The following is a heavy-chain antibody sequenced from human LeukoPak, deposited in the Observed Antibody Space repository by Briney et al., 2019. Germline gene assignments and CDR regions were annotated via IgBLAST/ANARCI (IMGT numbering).Heavy chain of an antibody. CDR3: ARDPSLLVVPAGGGWFDP. D-gene: IGHD2-2*01. J-gene: IGHJ5*02. CDR1: GFTFSSYG. CDR2: IRYDGSNK. V-gene: IGHV3-30*02. Sequence: PGGSLRLSCAASGFTFSSYGMHWVRQAPGKGLEWVAFIRYDGSNKYYADSVKGRFTISRDNSKNTLYLQMNSLRAEDTAVYYCARDPSLLVVPAGGGWFDPWGQGTLVTVSS.